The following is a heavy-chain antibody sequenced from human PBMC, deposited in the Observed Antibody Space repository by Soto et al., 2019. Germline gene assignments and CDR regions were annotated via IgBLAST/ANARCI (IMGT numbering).Heavy chain of an antibody. CDR2: FNPKTGGT. Sequence: QMQVVQSGAEAKRPGASLKVSCKASGYTFTDYYLHWVRQAPGQGLEWMGCFNPKTGGTEYAQKFQGRIIMARDTSIDTAYMELSSLRSDDTAMYYCARDSSPAEDNWNEAYRWFDPWGQGTLVTVSS. CDR3: ARDSSPAEDNWNEAYRWFDP. CDR1: GYTFTDYY. V-gene: IGHV1-2*02. D-gene: IGHD1-1*01. J-gene: IGHJ5*02.